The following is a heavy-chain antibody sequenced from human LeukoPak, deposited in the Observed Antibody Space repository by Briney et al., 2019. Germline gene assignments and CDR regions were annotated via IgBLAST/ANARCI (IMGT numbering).Heavy chain of an antibody. CDR3: ARDSELGYCSA. V-gene: IGHV3-74*01. CDR2: ISDDGRVT. D-gene: IGHD2-15*01. CDR1: GFTFNRYY. Sequence: PGGSLRLSCAASGFTFNRYYMYWIRQAPGKGLVWVSRISDDGRVTLYADFVKGRFTISRDNAKSTLFLHMNRLTAEDTALYFCARDSELGYCSAWGQGTLVTVSS. J-gene: IGHJ4*01.